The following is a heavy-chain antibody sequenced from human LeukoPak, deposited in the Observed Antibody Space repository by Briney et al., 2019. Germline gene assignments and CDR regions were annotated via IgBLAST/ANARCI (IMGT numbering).Heavy chain of an antibody. CDR2: IPYDGSKE. CDR1: GFTFSNYG. Sequence: PGGSLRLSCVASGFTFSNYGMHWDRQAPGKGLEWLSYIPYDGSKEYYADSVKGRFTIFRDNSKNTLFLQMNSLRPEDTAVYYCAKDWNYYGSGSYYDSWGYWGQGTLVTVSS. J-gene: IGHJ4*02. CDR3: AKDWNYYGSGSYYDSWGY. V-gene: IGHV3-30*02. D-gene: IGHD3-10*01.